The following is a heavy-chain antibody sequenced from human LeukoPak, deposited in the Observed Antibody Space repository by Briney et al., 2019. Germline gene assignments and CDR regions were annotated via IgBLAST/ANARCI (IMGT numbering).Heavy chain of an antibody. CDR1: GFTFGDYG. V-gene: IGHV3-20*04. J-gene: IGHJ4*02. Sequence: GGSLRLSCAASGFTFGDYGMSWVRQAPGKGLKWVSGINCNGGSTCYADAVKGRLTISRDNAKNSLYLQMNSLSAEDTGVDYCARGPLQTIPTSKIIVYYYPFDYWGQGTLVTVSS. CDR3: ARGPLQTIPTSKIIVYYYPFDY. CDR2: INCNGGST. D-gene: IGHD3-22*01.